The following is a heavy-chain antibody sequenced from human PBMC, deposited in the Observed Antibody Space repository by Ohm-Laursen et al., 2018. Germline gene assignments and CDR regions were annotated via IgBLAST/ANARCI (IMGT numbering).Heavy chain of an antibody. J-gene: IGHJ4*02. CDR2: ITGISTNI. CDR3: AANSPGKAYFDF. V-gene: IGHV3-48*01. CDR1: GLTFSTYD. D-gene: IGHD3-10*01. Sequence: SLRLSCSASGLTFSTYDMNWIRLAPGKRLEWVSYITGISTNIHYADSVKDRFTISRDNAKNSLYLEMNSLRIEDTAIYYCAANSPGKAYFDFWGQGTLVTVSS.